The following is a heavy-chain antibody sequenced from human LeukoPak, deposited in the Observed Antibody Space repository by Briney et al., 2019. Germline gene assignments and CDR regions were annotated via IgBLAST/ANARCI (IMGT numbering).Heavy chain of an antibody. Sequence: GGSLRLSCAASGFTFSSYAMSWVRQAPGKGLEWVSAISGSGGSTAYTDSVKGRFTISRDNSKNTLYLQMNSLRVEDTAVYYCAKGSIVRSTGLVQAFDIWGQGTMVTVPS. D-gene: IGHD1-26*01. J-gene: IGHJ3*02. V-gene: IGHV3-23*01. CDR1: GFTFSSYA. CDR3: AKGSIVRSTGLVQAFDI. CDR2: ISGSGGST.